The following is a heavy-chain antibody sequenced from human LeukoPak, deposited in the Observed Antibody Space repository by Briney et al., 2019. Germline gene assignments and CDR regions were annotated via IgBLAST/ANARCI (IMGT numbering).Heavy chain of an antibody. Sequence: GGSLRLSCAASGFTFSSYGMHWVRQAPGKGLEWVAVISYDGSNKYYADSVKGRFTISRDNSKNTLYLQMNSLRAEDTAVYYCAKDRVLRYFDWLFDLDYWGQGTLVTVSS. J-gene: IGHJ4*02. CDR2: ISYDGSNK. CDR1: GFTFSSYG. V-gene: IGHV3-30*19. D-gene: IGHD3-9*01. CDR3: AKDRVLRYFDWLFDLDY.